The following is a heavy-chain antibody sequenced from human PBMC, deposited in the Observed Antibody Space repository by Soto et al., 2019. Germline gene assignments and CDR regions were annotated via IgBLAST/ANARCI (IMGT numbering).Heavy chain of an antibody. D-gene: IGHD2-15*01. V-gene: IGHV1-69*12. J-gene: IGHJ6*02. CDR2: IIPIFGTA. CDR3: ASVETQRYYYGMDV. CDR1: GGTFSSYA. Sequence: QVQLVQSGAEVKKPGSSVKVSCKASGGTFSSYAISWVRQAPGQGLEWMGGIIPIFGTADYAQKFQGRVTITADEPTRTANMELRSLRSEDTAVYYCASVETQRYYYGMDVWGQGTTVTVSS.